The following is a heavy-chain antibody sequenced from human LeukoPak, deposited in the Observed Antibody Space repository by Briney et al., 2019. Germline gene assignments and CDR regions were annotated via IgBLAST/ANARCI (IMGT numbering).Heavy chain of an antibody. J-gene: IGHJ4*02. CDR2: TYTSGST. CDR3: ARYFGRWDFDY. CDR1: GGSISSGSYY. V-gene: IGHV4-61*02. D-gene: IGHD3-9*01. Sequence: PSQTLSLTCTVSGGSISSGSYYWSWIRQPAGKGLEWIGRTYTSGSTNYNPSLKSRVTISVDTSKNQFSLKLSSVTAADTAVYYCARYFGRWDFDYWGQGTLVTVSS.